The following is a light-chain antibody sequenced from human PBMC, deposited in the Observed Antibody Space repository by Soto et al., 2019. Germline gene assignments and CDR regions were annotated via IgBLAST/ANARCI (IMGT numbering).Light chain of an antibody. CDR2: EVR. Sequence: QSVLTQPASVSGSPGQSITISCTGTSSDVGGYNYVSWYQQHPGKAPKLLIYEVRNRPSGVSDRFSGSKSGNTASLTISGLQAEDEADYYCNSYTSSGTWVFGGGTKLTVL. CDR3: NSYTSSGTWV. V-gene: IGLV2-14*01. CDR1: SSDVGGYNY. J-gene: IGLJ3*02.